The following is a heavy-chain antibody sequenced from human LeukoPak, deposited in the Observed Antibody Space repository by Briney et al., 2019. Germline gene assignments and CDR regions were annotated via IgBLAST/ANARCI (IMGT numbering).Heavy chain of an antibody. Sequence: SETLSLTCTVSGGSISSSSYYWGWIRQPPGKGLEWIGSIYYSGSTYYNPSLKSRVTISVDTSKNQFSLKLSSVTAADTAVYYCASFAYYDFWSGYYTPYYYYGMDVWGQGTTVTVSS. D-gene: IGHD3-3*01. CDR1: GGSISSSSYY. CDR3: ASFAYYDFWSGYYTPYYYYGMDV. V-gene: IGHV4-39*01. CDR2: IYYSGST. J-gene: IGHJ6*02.